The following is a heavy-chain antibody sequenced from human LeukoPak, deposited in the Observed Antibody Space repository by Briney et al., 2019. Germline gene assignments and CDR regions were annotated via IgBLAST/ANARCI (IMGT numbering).Heavy chain of an antibody. D-gene: IGHD4-17*01. CDR1: GASISSSSSY. CDR3: SRDLDITVTMKGMDV. CDR2: IYSRGNT. J-gene: IGHJ6*04. V-gene: IGHV4-39*07. Sequence: SDTLSLTCTVSGASISSSSSYWGWIRQPPGKGLEWLGNIYSRGNTYYKPSLRSRATISIDTSKNHFSLKLTSVTAADTAVYYCSRDLDITVTMKGMDVWGKGTTVTVSS.